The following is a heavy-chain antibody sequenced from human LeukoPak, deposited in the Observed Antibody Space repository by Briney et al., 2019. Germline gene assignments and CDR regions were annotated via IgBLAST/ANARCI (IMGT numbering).Heavy chain of an antibody. D-gene: IGHD3-9*01. Sequence: GGSLRLSCAASGFTFSSYAMSWVRQAPGKGLEWVSAISGSGGSTYYADSVKGRFTISRDNSKNTLYLQMNSLRAEDTAVYYCAKVTRDTLTGYYPDAFDIWGQGTMVTVSS. CDR2: ISGSGGST. V-gene: IGHV3-23*01. J-gene: IGHJ3*02. CDR3: AKVTRDTLTGYYPDAFDI. CDR1: GFTFSSYA.